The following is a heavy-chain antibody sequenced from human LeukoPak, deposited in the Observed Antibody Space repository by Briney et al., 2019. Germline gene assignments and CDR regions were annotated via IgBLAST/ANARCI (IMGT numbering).Heavy chain of an antibody. CDR3: ATPRIYDSPFDY. V-gene: IGHV3-30*03. Sequence: PGRSLRLSCAASGFTFRTYGMHWVRQAPGKGLEWVAVISHDGSNKYYADSVKGRFTISRDNSKNTLYLQMNSLRAEDTAVYYCATPRIYDSPFDYWGQGTLVTVSS. CDR1: GFTFRTYG. D-gene: IGHD5/OR15-5a*01. CDR2: ISHDGSNK. J-gene: IGHJ4*02.